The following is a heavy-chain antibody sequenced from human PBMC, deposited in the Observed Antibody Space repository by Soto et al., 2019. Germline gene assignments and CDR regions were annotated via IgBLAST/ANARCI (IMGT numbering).Heavy chain of an antibody. V-gene: IGHV1-18*01. CDR3: ERVAAVGLFGY. D-gene: IGHD1-26*01. Sequence: QVQLVQSGAEVKKPGASVKVSCKASGYTFTSYGISWVRQAPGQGLEWMGWIGAYKGNTNYAQKLQGRVTMTTDTSTSNAYMKMRSLRADDTYLCYCERVAAVGLFGYWGQGTLVTVSS. J-gene: IGHJ4*02. CDR1: GYTFTSYG. CDR2: IGAYKGNT.